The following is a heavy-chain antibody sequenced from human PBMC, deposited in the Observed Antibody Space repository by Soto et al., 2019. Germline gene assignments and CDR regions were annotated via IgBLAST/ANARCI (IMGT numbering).Heavy chain of an antibody. D-gene: IGHD6-19*01. V-gene: IGHV3-48*01. CDR3: AIYSSGWYPLDY. J-gene: IGHJ4*02. CDR2: ISSGNNTI. CDR1: GFAFSGYS. Sequence: TGGSLRLSCAASGFAFSGYSMNWVRQAPGKGLERILYISSGNNTIYYADYVKGRFTNSRDNGKNSLYLQMNSLSAEDTALYYCAIYSSGWYPLDYWGQGTLVTVSS.